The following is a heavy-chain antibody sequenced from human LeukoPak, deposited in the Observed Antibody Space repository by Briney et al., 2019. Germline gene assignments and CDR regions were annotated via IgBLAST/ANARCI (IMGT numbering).Heavy chain of an antibody. J-gene: IGHJ6*02. V-gene: IGHV4-31*03. CDR2: IYYSGST. Sequence: PSQTLSLTCTVSGGSISSGGYYWSWIRQHPGKGLEWIGSIYYSGSTYYNPSLKSRVSISVDTSKNQFSLKLSSVTAADTAVYYCARGDDNYYGSGSKPYYYGMDVCGQGTTVTVSS. CDR1: GGSISSGGYY. D-gene: IGHD3-10*01. CDR3: ARGDDNYYGSGSKPYYYGMDV.